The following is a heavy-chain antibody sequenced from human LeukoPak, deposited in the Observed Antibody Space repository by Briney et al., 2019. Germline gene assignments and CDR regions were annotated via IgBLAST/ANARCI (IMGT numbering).Heavy chain of an antibody. V-gene: IGHV3-30-3*01. CDR1: GFTFSSYA. D-gene: IGHD6-19*01. J-gene: IGHJ4*02. Sequence: GGSLRLSCAASGFTFSSYAMHWVRQAPGKGLEWVAVTSYDGSNKYYADSAKGRFTISRDNSKNTLYLQMNSLRAEDTAVYYCARIAVAGTSDYWGQGTLVTVSS. CDR3: ARIAVAGTSDY. CDR2: TSYDGSNK.